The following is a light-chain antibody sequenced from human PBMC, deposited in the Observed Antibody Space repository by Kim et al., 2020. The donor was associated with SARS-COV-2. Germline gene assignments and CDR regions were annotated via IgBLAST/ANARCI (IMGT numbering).Light chain of an antibody. J-gene: IGKJ4*01. CDR3: QQYINWPLT. Sequence: SVPTGERATLSCRDSQSVSNNLAWYQQKPGQSPRLIIYGASTRATGIAARFSGSGSETEFTLTISSLQSEDFAVYYCQQYINWPLTFGGGTKLE. V-gene: IGKV3-15*01. CDR2: GAS. CDR1: QSVSNN.